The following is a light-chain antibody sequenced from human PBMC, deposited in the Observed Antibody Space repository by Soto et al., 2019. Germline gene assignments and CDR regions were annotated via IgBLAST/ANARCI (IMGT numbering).Light chain of an antibody. CDR3: QQYGSSMYT. Sequence: EIVLTQSPGTLSLSPGERATLSCRASQSVSSSYLVWYQQKPGQAPRLLIYGASSRATGTPDRFSGSGSGTDFTLTIRRLEPEDFAVYYCQQYGSSMYTFGQGTKLEIK. J-gene: IGKJ2*01. CDR1: QSVSSSY. CDR2: GAS. V-gene: IGKV3-20*01.